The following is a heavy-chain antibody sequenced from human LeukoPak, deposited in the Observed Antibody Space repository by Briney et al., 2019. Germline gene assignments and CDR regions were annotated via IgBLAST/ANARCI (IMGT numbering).Heavy chain of an antibody. D-gene: IGHD6-13*01. CDR2: ISGSGGST. Sequence: GGSLRLSCAASGFTFSSYAMSWVRQAPGKGLEWDSAISGSGGSTYYADSVKGRFTISRDNSKNTLYLQMNSLRAEDTAVYYCAMAPYSSSWYGPPSWFDPWGQGTLVTVSS. CDR1: GFTFSSYA. V-gene: IGHV3-23*01. J-gene: IGHJ5*02. CDR3: AMAPYSSSWYGPPSWFDP.